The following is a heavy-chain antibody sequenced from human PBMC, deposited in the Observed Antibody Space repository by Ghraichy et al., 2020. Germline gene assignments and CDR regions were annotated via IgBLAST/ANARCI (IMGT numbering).Heavy chain of an antibody. J-gene: IGHJ6*02. CDR3: VREVGSMCEGGMDV. D-gene: IGHD5/OR15-5a*01. CDR1: GFSLRSHW. Sequence: GGSLRLSCAASGFSLRSHWMSWVRQAPGKGLEWVANIKEDGSEKKYVDSVKGRFTISRDNTKNSLFLEMNSLRAEDSAVYYCVREVGSMCEGGMDVWGQGTTVTVSS. V-gene: IGHV3-7*01. CDR2: IKEDGSEK.